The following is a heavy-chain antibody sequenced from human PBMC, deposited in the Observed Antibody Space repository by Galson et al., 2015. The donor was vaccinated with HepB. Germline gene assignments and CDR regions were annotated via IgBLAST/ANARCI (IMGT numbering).Heavy chain of an antibody. CDR3: ARLGVTIMGATDY. Sequence: SVKVSCKASGYTFTSYGITWVRQAPGQGLEWMGGIIPLFGIPNYAQKFYDRVTITADGPTSTVYMELSSLRFEDTAVYYCARLGVTIMGATDYWGQGTLVTVSS. CDR2: IIPLFGIP. CDR1: GYTFTSYG. J-gene: IGHJ4*02. D-gene: IGHD1-26*01. V-gene: IGHV1-69*13.